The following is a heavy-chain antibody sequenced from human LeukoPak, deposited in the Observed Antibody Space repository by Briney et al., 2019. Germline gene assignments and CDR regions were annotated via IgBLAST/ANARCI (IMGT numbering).Heavy chain of an antibody. J-gene: IGHJ3*02. CDR2: IYPGDSDT. Sequence: GESLKISCKGSGYSFTSYWIGWVRQMPGKGLEWMGIIYPGDSDTRHSPSFQGQVTISADKSISTAYLQWSSLKASDTAMYYCAKGRITIFGVVITGAFDIWGQGTMVTVSS. CDR3: AKGRITIFGVVITGAFDI. D-gene: IGHD3-3*01. V-gene: IGHV5-51*01. CDR1: GYSFTSYW.